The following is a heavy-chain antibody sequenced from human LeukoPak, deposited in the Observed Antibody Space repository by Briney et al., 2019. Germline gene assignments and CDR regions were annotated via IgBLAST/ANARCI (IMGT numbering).Heavy chain of an antibody. V-gene: IGHV3-23*01. CDR3: AITLGFDP. J-gene: IGHJ5*02. CDR2: ITSSGSST. CDR1: GFTFSSYA. Sequence: GGSLRLSCAASGFTFSSYAMTWVRQAPGKGLEWVSAITSSGSSTYYGDSVKGRFTISRDNSKNTLYLQMNSLRVDDTAIYYCAITLGFDPWGQGTLVTVSS.